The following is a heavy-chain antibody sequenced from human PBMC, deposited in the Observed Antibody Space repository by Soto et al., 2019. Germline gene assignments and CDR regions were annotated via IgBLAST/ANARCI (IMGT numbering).Heavy chain of an antibody. CDR2: IIPIFGTA. V-gene: IGHV1-69*13. Sequence: ASVKVSCKASGGTFSSYAISWVRQAPGQGLEWMGGIIPIFGTANYAQKFQGRVTITADESTSTAYMELSSLRAEDTAVYYCARSTYYDILTGSYYYYAMDVWGQGTTVTVSS. J-gene: IGHJ6*02. CDR3: ARSTYYDILTGSYYYYAMDV. CDR1: GGTFSSYA. D-gene: IGHD3-9*01.